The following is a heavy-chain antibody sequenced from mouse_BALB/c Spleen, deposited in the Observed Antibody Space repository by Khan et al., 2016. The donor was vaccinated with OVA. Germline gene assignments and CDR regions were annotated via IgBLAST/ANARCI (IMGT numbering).Heavy chain of an antibody. J-gene: IGHJ2*01. Sequence: EVQLQESGPGLVKPSQSLSLTCTVTGYSITSGYGWNWIRQFPGNKLEWMGYISYSGSTNYNPSLKRRISITRDTSQNQFFLPLNSVTTEDTATYYCARTARIRYWGQGTTLTVSS. CDR1: GYSITSGYG. V-gene: IGHV3-2*02. D-gene: IGHD1-2*01. CDR3: ARTARIRY. CDR2: ISYSGST.